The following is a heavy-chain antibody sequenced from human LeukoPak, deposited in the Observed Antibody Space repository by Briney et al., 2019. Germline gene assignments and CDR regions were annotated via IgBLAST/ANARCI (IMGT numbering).Heavy chain of an antibody. Sequence: QAGGSLRLSCAASGFNFITAAMTWVRQAPWKGLEWVSLIGSSGGSTYYEDSVKGRFTISRDNFNHTLSLQMNSLRVEDTSFFKQKTAYELDVWGQGTTVTVSS. V-gene: IGHV3-23*01. CDR3: KTAYELDV. CDR2: IGSSGGST. J-gene: IGHJ6*02. D-gene: IGHD2-21*01. CDR1: GFNFITAA.